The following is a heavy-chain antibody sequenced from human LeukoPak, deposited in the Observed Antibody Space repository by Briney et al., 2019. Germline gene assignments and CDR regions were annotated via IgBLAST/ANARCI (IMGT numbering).Heavy chain of an antibody. V-gene: IGHV1-8*01. CDR2: MNPYSGNT. D-gene: IGHD2-15*01. CDR1: GYTFTIFD. J-gene: IGHJ4*02. Sequence: ASVTVSCKASGYTFTIFDINWVRQATGQGLEWVGWMNPYSGNTGYAQKFQGRVTMTRSTSISTAYMELSSLRSEDTAVYFCARGYCSGGSCKNYFDYWGQGTLVTVSS. CDR3: ARGYCSGGSCKNYFDY.